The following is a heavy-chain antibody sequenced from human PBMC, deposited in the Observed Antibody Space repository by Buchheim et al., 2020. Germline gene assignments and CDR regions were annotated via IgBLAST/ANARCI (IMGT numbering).Heavy chain of an antibody. Sequence: QVQLQQWGAGLLKPSETLSLTCAVSGGSFSGYYWSWIRQPPGKGLELIGEISHSGTTNYHPSLKSRVTISVDTSKNKFSLKLTSVTAADTAVYYCARSRSVRGGPPADWGQGTL. CDR3: ARSRSVRGGPPAD. D-gene: IGHD3-10*02. CDR2: ISHSGTT. V-gene: IGHV4-34*01. CDR1: GGSFSGYY. J-gene: IGHJ4*02.